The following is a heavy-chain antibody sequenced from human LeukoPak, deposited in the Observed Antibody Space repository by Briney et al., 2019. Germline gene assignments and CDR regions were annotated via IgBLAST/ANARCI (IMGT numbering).Heavy chain of an antibody. D-gene: IGHD5-12*01. Sequence: GGSLRLSCAASGFTFSSYAMHWVRQAPGKGLEWVAVISYDGSNKYYADSVKGRFTISRDNSKNTLYVQMNSLRPEDTAVYYCARDPRANYFDYWGQGTLVTVPS. CDR3: ARDPRANYFDY. CDR2: ISYDGSNK. J-gene: IGHJ4*02. V-gene: IGHV3-30*04. CDR1: GFTFSSYA.